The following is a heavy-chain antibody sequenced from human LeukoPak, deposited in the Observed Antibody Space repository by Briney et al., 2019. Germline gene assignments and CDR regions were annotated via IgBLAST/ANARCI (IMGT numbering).Heavy chain of an antibody. V-gene: IGHV3-48*04. CDR1: GFTFSSYA. Sequence: GGSLRLSCAASGFTFSSYAMSWVRQAPGKGLEWVSYISSSGSTIYYADSVKGRFTISRDNAKNSLYLQMNSLRAEDTAVYYCARDRAKGYYYYMDVWGKGTTVTISS. CDR3: ARDRAKGYYYYMDV. J-gene: IGHJ6*03. CDR2: ISSSGSTI.